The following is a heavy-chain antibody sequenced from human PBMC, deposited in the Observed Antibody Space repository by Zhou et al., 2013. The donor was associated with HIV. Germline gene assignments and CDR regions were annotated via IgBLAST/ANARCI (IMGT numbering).Heavy chain of an antibody. CDR1: TYTFRTYG. J-gene: IGHJ6*02. CDR3: GRRGSWGDRTTIIRGGVDV. CDR2: INPNSGKG. D-gene: IGHD3-10*01. V-gene: IGHV1-8*02. Sequence: QSGPEVKRPGASVRVSCMASTYTFRTYGLAWVRQAPGQGLEWMGWINPNSGKGYYAQRFQGRVTMSRNISTTTAHMELSSLTSEDTAVYYCGRRGSWGDRTTIIRGGVDVWGQGTTVSVSS.